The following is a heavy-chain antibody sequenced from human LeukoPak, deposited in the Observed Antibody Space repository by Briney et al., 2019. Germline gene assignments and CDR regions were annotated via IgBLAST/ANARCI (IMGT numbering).Heavy chain of an antibody. CDR1: GFTFSSYW. J-gene: IGHJ4*02. CDR2: INTDGSST. D-gene: IGHD3-3*01. Sequence: PGGSLRLSCAASGFTFSSYWMHWIRHAPGKGLVWVSRINTDGSSTSYADSVKGRFTISRDNAKNTLYLQMNSLRAEDTAVYYCARALPLYDFWSGYHGSSLGYWGQGTLVTVSS. V-gene: IGHV3-74*01. CDR3: ARALPLYDFWSGYHGSSLGY.